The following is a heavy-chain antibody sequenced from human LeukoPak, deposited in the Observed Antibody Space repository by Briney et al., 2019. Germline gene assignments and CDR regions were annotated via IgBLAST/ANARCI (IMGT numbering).Heavy chain of an antibody. CDR2: IYTSGST. CDR1: GGSISSGSYY. D-gene: IGHD5-18*01. V-gene: IGHV4-61*02. CDR3: ARDASYGLFDY. Sequence: PSETLSLTCTVSGGSISSGSYYWSWIRQPAGKGLEWIGRIYTSGSTNYNPSLKSRVTISVDTSKNQFSLKLSSVTAADTAVYYCARDASYGLFDYWGQGTLVTVS. J-gene: IGHJ4*02.